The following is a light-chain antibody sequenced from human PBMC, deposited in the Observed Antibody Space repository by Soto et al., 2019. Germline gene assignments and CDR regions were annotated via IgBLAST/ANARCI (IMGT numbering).Light chain of an antibody. CDR1: SSNIGGNS. V-gene: IGLV1-51*01. CDR2: DDN. J-gene: IGLJ1*01. Sequence: QSVLTQPPSVSAAPGQKVTISCSGSSSNIGGNSVSWYQQLPGTAPKLLIYDDNKRPSGIPDRFSGSKSGTSATLGITGFQTGDEADYYCGSWDSTVTAYVFGTALKVTV. CDR3: GSWDSTVTAYV.